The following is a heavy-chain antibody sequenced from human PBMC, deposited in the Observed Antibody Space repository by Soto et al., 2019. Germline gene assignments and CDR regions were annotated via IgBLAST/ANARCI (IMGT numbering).Heavy chain of an antibody. J-gene: IGHJ4*02. CDR2: ISAYNGNT. D-gene: IGHD6-13*01. CDR1: GYTFTSYG. Sequence: QVQLVQSGAEVKKPGASVKVSCKASGYTFTSYGISWVRQAPGQGLEWMGWISAYNGNTNYAQKLQGRVTMTTDTATSTVYMELTSLRYGATPVYYCARDSSSSCHDYWGQGTLVTVSS. V-gene: IGHV1-18*01. CDR3: ARDSSSSCHDY.